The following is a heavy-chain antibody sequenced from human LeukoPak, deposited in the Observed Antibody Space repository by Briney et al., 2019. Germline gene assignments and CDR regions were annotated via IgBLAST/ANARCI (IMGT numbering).Heavy chain of an antibody. J-gene: IGHJ3*02. D-gene: IGHD3-10*01. Sequence: PERSLRLSCTASGFTFSNAWMSWVRQAPGKGLEWVGRIKSKSDGGTTDYAAPVKGRFTISRDDSKNTLYLQMNSLKTEDTAVYYCIRLWFGEFIWGQGTMVSVSP. CDR1: GFTFSNAW. CDR2: IKSKSDGGTT. V-gene: IGHV3-15*01. CDR3: IRLWFGEFI.